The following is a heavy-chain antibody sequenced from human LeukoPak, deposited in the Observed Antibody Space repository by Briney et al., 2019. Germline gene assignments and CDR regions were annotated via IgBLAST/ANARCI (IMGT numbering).Heavy chain of an antibody. V-gene: IGHV1-18*01. D-gene: IGHD4-11*01. CDR2: ISAYNGNT. CDR3: ARDNDYGSYSVGYYYMDV. J-gene: IGHJ6*03. Sequence: GASVKVSCKASGYTFTSYGISWVRQAPGQGLEWMGWISAYNGNTNYARKLQGRVTMTTDTSTSTAYMELRSLRSDDTAVYYCARDNDYGSYSVGYYYMDVWGKGTTVTISS. CDR1: GYTFTSYG.